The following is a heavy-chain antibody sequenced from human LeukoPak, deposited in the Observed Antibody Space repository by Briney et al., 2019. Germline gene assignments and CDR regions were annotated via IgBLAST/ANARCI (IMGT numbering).Heavy chain of an antibody. CDR2: TYYRSKWYI. CDR1: GDSVSSNSAA. J-gene: IGHJ4*02. V-gene: IGHV6-1*01. D-gene: IGHD6-25*01. Sequence: SQTLSLTCAISGDSVSSNSAAWNWIRQSPSRGLEWLGRTYYRSKWYICYAVSMKSRIIINPDTSKNQFSLQVNSVTADDTAVYYCARSYSGRIDYWGQGTLVTVSS. CDR3: ARSYSGRIDY.